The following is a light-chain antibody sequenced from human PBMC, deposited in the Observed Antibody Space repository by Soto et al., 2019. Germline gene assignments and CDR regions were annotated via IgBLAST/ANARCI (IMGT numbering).Light chain of an antibody. CDR1: SSDIGAYNF. CDR2: DVN. J-gene: IGLJ2*01. V-gene: IGLV2-14*03. Sequence: QSALTQPASVSGSPGQSITISCTGTSSDIGAYNFVSWYQQHPGKAPKLMLYDVNIRPSGVSNRFSGSKSGNTASLTISGLQAYDEADYYCTSWTTSPTMIFGGGTKVTVL. CDR3: TSWTTSPTMI.